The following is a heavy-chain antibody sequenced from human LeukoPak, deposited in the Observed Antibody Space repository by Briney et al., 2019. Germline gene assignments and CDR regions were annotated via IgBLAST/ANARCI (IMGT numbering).Heavy chain of an antibody. Sequence: GGSLRLSCAASGFTFSNYSMNWVRQAPGKGLEWLSYISSRSNTIYYADSVKGRFTISRDNPKNSLYLQMNRQRAEDTAVYYCARAIGVGGCSSASCYYFDYWGQGTLVTVSS. V-gene: IGHV3-48*01. J-gene: IGHJ4*02. CDR3: ARAIGVGGCSSASCYYFDY. CDR2: ISSRSNTI. D-gene: IGHD2-2*01. CDR1: GFTFSNYS.